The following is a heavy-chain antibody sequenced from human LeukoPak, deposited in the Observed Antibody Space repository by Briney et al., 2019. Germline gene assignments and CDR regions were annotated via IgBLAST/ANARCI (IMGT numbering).Heavy chain of an antibody. CDR2: ISGSGGST. Sequence: QTGGSLRLSCAASGFTFSSYAMSWVRQAPGKGLEWVSAISGSGGSTYYADSVKGRFTISRDNSKNTLYLQMNSLRAEDTAVYYCAKDPGSSSWRARNWFDPWGQGTLVTVSS. CDR3: AKDPGSSSWRARNWFDP. D-gene: IGHD6-13*01. CDR1: GFTFSSYA. V-gene: IGHV3-23*01. J-gene: IGHJ5*02.